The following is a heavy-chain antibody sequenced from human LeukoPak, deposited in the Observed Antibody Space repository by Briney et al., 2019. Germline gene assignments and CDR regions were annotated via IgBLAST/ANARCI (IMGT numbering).Heavy chain of an antibody. J-gene: IGHJ4*02. Sequence: GGSLRLSCAASGCTLSSYWMHWARQAPGKGLVWVSRINSDGSSTSYADSVKGRFTISRDNAKNTLYLQMNSLRAEDTAVYYCARVLGLVRATEPPGYWGQGTLVTVSS. CDR1: GCTLSSYW. V-gene: IGHV3-74*01. D-gene: IGHD1-14*01. CDR2: INSDGSST. CDR3: ARVLGLVRATEPPGY.